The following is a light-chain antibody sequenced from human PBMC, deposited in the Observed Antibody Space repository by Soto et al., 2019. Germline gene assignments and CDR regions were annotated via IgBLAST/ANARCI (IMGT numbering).Light chain of an antibody. CDR2: AAS. CDR3: QQVNTYT. CDR1: LGISTY. Sequence: DIQLTQSPSFLSASVGDRVTITCRASLGISTYLAWYQQKPGKAPNLLIYAASTLQSGVPSRFSGSGSWTEFTLTISSRQPQDFATYYCQQVNTYTFGPGTKVDIK. V-gene: IGKV1-9*01. J-gene: IGKJ3*01.